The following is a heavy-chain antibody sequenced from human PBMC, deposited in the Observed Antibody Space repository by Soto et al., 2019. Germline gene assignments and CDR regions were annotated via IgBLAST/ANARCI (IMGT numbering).Heavy chain of an antibody. J-gene: IGHJ4*02. CDR2: ISGSGGST. CDR1: GFTFSSYA. V-gene: IGHV3-23*01. CDR3: AKARFRDSSMFLLDY. D-gene: IGHD6-19*01. Sequence: GGSLRLSCAASGFTFSSYAMSWVRQAPGKGLELVSAISGSGGSTYYADSVKGRFTISRDNSKNTLYLQMNSLRAEDTAVYYCAKARFRDSSMFLLDYWGQGTLVTVSS.